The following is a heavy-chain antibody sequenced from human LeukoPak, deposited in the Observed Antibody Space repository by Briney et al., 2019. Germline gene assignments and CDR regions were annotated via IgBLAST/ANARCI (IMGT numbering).Heavy chain of an antibody. D-gene: IGHD1-26*01. V-gene: IGHV3-23*01. Sequence: GGTLRLSCAASGFTFSTYAMTWVRQAPGAGMEWVSAISSGYSTYYADSVRGRFIITRDNSKDTLYLQMNSLRAEDTAVYYCAKDFSQEGSHSVDYWGQGTLVTVSS. CDR3: AKDFSQEGSHSVDY. CDR2: ISSGYST. J-gene: IGHJ4*02. CDR1: GFTFSTYA.